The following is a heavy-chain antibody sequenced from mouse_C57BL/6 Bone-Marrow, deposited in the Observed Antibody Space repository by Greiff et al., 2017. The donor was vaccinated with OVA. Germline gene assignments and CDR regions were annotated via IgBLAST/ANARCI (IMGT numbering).Heavy chain of an antibody. J-gene: IGHJ4*01. D-gene: IGHD1-1*01. CDR3: ARWDYGSRSYAMDY. CDR1: GFTFSDYY. Sequence: EVQLVESGGGLVQPGGSLKLSCAASGFTFSDYYMYWVRQTPEKRLEWVAYISNGGGSTYYPDTVKGRFTISRDNANNTLYLQMSRLKSEDTAMYYCARWDYGSRSYAMDYWGQGTSVTVSS. CDR2: ISNGGGST. V-gene: IGHV5-12*01.